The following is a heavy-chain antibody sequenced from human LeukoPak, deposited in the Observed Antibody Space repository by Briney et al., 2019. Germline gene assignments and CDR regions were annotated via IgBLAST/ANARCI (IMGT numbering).Heavy chain of an antibody. J-gene: IGHJ4*02. V-gene: IGHV3-30*04. Sequence: GRSLRLSCAASGFTFSSYDMQWVRQAPGKGVEWVAVISYDGSNKYYADSVKGRFTISRDNSKNTLYLQMNSLRAEDTAVYYCARDWGDIVVVVAASYFDYWGQGTLVTVSS. D-gene: IGHD2-15*01. CDR2: ISYDGSNK. CDR3: ARDWGDIVVVVAASYFDY. CDR1: GFTFSSYD.